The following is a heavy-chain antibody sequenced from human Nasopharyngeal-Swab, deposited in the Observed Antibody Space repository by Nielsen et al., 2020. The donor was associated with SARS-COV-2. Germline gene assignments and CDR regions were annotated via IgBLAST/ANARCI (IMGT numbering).Heavy chain of an antibody. J-gene: IGHJ6*02. Sequence: GESLKISCEGSGYNFATYWIAWVRQVPGKGLEWMGIIYPGDSDTKYSPSFQGHVTFSADKSISTAYLQWSSLKASDTAMYYCVRPEGVATSFKYYFQYGMDVWGQGTMVTVPS. CDR1: GYNFATYW. V-gene: IGHV5-51*01. CDR2: IYPGDSDT. D-gene: IGHD5-12*01. CDR3: VRPEGVATSFKYYFQYGMDV.